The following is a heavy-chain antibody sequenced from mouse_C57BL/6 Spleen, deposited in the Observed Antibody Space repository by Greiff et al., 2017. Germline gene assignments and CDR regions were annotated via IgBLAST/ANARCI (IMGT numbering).Heavy chain of an antibody. Sequence: QVQLQQPGAELVKPGASVKLSCKASGYTFTSFWMHWVKQRPGQGLEWIGMIHSNSCSTNYNEKFKSKATPTVDKSSSTACMQRSILTSEDAAFYYAAIPDGYFDVWGTGTTVTVSS. V-gene: IGHV1-64*01. CDR1: GYTFTSFW. CDR2: IHSNSCST. CDR3: AIPDGYFDV. J-gene: IGHJ1*03.